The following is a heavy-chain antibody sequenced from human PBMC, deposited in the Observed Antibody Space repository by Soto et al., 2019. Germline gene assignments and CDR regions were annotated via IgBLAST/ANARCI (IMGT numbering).Heavy chain of an antibody. Sequence: SETLSLTCTVSGDSISSISYYWGWIRQPPGKGLEWIGSIYYSGTTYYNPSLKSRATISVDTSKKQFSLKVISVTAADTAVYYCASDTVVDKFDYWGQGTLVTVSS. D-gene: IGHD2-15*01. CDR1: GDSISSISYY. V-gene: IGHV4-39*01. J-gene: IGHJ4*02. CDR2: IYYSGTT. CDR3: ASDTVVDKFDY.